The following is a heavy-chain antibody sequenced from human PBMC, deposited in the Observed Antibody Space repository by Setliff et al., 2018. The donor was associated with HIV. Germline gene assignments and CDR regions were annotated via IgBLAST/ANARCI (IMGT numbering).Heavy chain of an antibody. V-gene: IGHV3-48*01. CDR2: ITSTGINI. D-gene: IGHD3-16*01. CDR1: GFTFSNYN. Sequence: GGSLRLSCAASGFTFSNYNMNWVRQAPGKGLEWISLITSTGINIYYTDSVKGRFTISRDNSKNTLYLQMNSLRAEDTAVYYCAKEAIYVGYVDYWGQGTLVTVSS. CDR3: AKEAIYVGYVDY. J-gene: IGHJ4*02.